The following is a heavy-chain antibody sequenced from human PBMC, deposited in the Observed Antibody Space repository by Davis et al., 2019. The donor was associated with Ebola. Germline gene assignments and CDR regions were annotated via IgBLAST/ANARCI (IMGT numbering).Heavy chain of an antibody. CDR3: ARWGLRGNYDSWSGSDYYFDY. CDR1: GFTFSGYW. D-gene: IGHD3-3*01. Sequence: GGSLRLSCAASGFTFSGYWMSWVRQAPGKGLEWVANIKIDGNEEHYVDSVKGRFTMSRDNAKNSLYLQLDSLRDEDTAVYYCARWGLRGNYDSWSGSDYYFDYWGQGTLVTVSS. CDR2: IKIDGNEE. V-gene: IGHV3-7*01. J-gene: IGHJ4*02.